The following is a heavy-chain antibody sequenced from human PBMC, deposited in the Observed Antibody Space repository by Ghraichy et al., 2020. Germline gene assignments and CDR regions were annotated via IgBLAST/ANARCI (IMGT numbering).Heavy chain of an antibody. V-gene: IGHV1-46*01. Sequence: ASVKVSCKASGYTFTSYYMHWVRQAPGQGLEWMGIINPSGGSTSYAQKFQGRVTMTRDTSTSTVYMELSSLRSEDTAVYYCARDGEASHSSVSSGYKSWGQGTLVTVSS. CDR3: ARDGEASHSSVSSGYKS. CDR2: INPSGGST. J-gene: IGHJ5*02. CDR1: GYTFTSYY. D-gene: IGHD3-22*01.